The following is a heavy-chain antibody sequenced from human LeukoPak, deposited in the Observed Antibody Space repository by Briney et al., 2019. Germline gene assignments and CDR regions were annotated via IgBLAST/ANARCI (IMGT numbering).Heavy chain of an antibody. D-gene: IGHD3-10*01. CDR3: ASGPRNYYYSGSYHY. CDR2: IYHSGST. CDR1: GGSISSGGYS. J-gene: IGHJ4*02. Sequence: PSETLSLTCAVSGGSISSGGYSWSWIRQPPGKGLEWIGYIYHSGSTYYNPSLRSRVTISMDTSKNQFSLKVNSVTAADTAVYFCASGPRNYYYSGSYHYWGQGTLVTVSS. V-gene: IGHV4-30-2*02.